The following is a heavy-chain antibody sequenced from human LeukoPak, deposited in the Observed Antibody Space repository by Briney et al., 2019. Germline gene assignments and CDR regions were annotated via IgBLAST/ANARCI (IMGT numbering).Heavy chain of an antibody. CDR3: ARDRRVTIFGVVTHRWFDP. CDR1: GGSFSGYY. Sequence: SETLSLTCAVYGGSFSGYYWSWIRQPPGKGLEWIDYIYNSGSTDYNPSLKSRLTISVDTSKNQFSLKLSSVTAADTAVYYCARDRRVTIFGVVTHRWFDPWGQGTLVTVSS. CDR2: IYNSGST. D-gene: IGHD3-3*01. J-gene: IGHJ5*02. V-gene: IGHV4-34*09.